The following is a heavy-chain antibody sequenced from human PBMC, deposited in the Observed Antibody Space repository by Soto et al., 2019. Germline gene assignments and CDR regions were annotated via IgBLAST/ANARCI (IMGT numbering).Heavy chain of an antibody. Sequence: SETLSLTCTVCGGSVCSYYWSWIRQPPGKGLEYIGFIYYSGSTNYNPSLKSRVTISVDTSKNQFSLRLTSVTAADTAVYYCARLYDSSGYWIFDYWGQGTLVTVSS. V-gene: IGHV4-59*08. CDR2: IYYSGST. CDR1: GGSVCSYY. D-gene: IGHD3-22*01. CDR3: ARLYDSSGYWIFDY. J-gene: IGHJ4*02.